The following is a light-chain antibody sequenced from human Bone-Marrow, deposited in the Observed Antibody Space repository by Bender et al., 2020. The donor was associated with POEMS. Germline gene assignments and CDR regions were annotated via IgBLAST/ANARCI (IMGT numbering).Light chain of an antibody. CDR3: QSYDNSLGGWV. V-gene: IGLV1-40*01. CDR2: GYN. CDR1: SSNIGSNY. J-gene: IGLJ3*02. Sequence: QSVLTQPPSASGTPGQRVTISCSGSSSNIGSNYVYWYQRLPGTAPKLLIYGYNNRPSGVPDRFSGSKSGTSASLAITGLQAEDEGDYYCQSYDNSLGGWVFGGGTKLTVL.